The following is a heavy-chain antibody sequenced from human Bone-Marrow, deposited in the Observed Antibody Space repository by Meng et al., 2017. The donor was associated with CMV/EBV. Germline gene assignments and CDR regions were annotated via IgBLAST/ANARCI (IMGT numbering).Heavy chain of an antibody. CDR3: TRGYNYGFDY. D-gene: IGHD5-18*01. V-gene: IGHV6-1*01. Sequence: GGRVYRNGGSWNWKRQSPWRGPEWVGRKFYRSKWYNENAESVKSRITINPDTSKNQFSLQLNSVTPEDTAVYYCTRGYNYGFDYWGQGALVTVSS. CDR1: GGRVYRNGGS. J-gene: IGHJ4*02. CDR2: KFYRSKWYN.